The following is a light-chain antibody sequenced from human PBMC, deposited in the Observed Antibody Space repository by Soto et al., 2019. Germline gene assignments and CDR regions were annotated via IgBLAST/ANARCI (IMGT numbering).Light chain of an antibody. Sequence: EIVLTQSPGTLSLSPGERATLSCRASQPLRSIYLAWYQQKHGQAPRLLILGASTRATGIPDRFSGSGSGTDFTLTISRLEPEDSAVYYCHQYGISRTFGQGTKVDIK. V-gene: IGKV3-20*01. CDR2: GAS. CDR3: HQYGISRT. J-gene: IGKJ1*01. CDR1: QPLRSIY.